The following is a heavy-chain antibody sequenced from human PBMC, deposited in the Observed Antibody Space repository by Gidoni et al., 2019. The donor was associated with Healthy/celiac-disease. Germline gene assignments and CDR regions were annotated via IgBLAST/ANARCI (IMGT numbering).Heavy chain of an antibody. CDR3: ASVDFSSSEPLADY. J-gene: IGHJ4*02. CDR1: GFTFGSYA. V-gene: IGHV3-30-3*01. Sequence: QLVDSGGGVVQPGRSLRLPCAASGFTFGSYAMHWVRQAPGKGLEWVAVISYDRSNKYYADSVKGRVTISRDNSKNTLYLQMNSLRAEDTAVYYCASVDFSSSEPLADYWGQGTLVTVSS. CDR2: ISYDRSNK. D-gene: IGHD6-6*01.